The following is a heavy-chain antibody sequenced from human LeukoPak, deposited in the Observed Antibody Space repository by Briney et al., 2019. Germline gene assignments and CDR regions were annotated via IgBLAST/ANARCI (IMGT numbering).Heavy chain of an antibody. Sequence: QPGGSLRLSCAASGFTFSSYWMHWVRRAPGKGLVWVSRIDSDGSSTIYADSVKGRFTISRDNAKNTLYLQMNSLRAEDTAVYYCARWPYSSSYYFDYWGQGTLVTVSS. J-gene: IGHJ4*02. CDR2: IDSDGSST. CDR3: ARWPYSSSYYFDY. D-gene: IGHD6-6*01. CDR1: GFTFSSYW. V-gene: IGHV3-74*01.